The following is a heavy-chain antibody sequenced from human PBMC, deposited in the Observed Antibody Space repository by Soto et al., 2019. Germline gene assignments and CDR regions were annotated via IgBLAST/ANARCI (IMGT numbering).Heavy chain of an antibody. CDR2: ISVTGGNT. Sequence: GGSLRLSCAASGFTFASYAMRWVRQAPGKGLEWVSGISVTGGNTYNAESVAGRFTISRDNSKNTLYLDMISLRAEDTAVYYCEKGLSIAPAGTFYPWGHGTPLTVSS. J-gene: IGHJ5*02. V-gene: IGHV3-23*01. D-gene: IGHD6-13*01. CDR3: EKGLSIAPAGTFYP. CDR1: GFTFASYA.